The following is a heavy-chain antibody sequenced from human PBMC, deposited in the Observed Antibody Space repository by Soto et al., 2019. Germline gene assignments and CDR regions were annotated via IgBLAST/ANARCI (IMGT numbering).Heavy chain of an antibody. CDR3: ARGGSDYGGTVTPTDYYYYGMDV. CDR2: ISYDGSNK. D-gene: IGHD4-17*01. CDR1: GFTFSSYA. J-gene: IGHJ6*02. V-gene: IGHV3-30-3*01. Sequence: GWSLRLSCAASGFTFSSYAMHWVRQAPGKGLEWVAVISYDGSNKYYADSVKGRFTISRDNSKNTLYLQMNSLRAEDTAVYYCARGGSDYGGTVTPTDYYYYGMDVWGQGTTVTGS.